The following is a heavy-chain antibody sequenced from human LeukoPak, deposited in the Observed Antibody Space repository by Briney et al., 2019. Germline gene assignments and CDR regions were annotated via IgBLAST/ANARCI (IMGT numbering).Heavy chain of an antibody. CDR3: ARDSYYYGSGTLYFDY. J-gene: IGHJ4*02. V-gene: IGHV4-61*02. CDR1: GGSISSGSYY. Sequence: PSETLSLTCTVSGGSISSGSYYYSWIRQPAGKGLEWLGRIYTSGTTNYNPSLKSRVTMSVDTSKNQFSLKLSSVTAADTAVYYCARDSYYYGSGTLYFDYWGQGTLVTVSS. D-gene: IGHD3-10*01. CDR2: IYTSGTT.